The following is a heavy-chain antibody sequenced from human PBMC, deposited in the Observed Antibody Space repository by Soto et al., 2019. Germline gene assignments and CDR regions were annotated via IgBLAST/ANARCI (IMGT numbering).Heavy chain of an antibody. CDR3: ARMSTLDNSRYYMDV. D-gene: IGHD1-1*01. V-gene: IGHV1-18*04. J-gene: IGHJ6*03. Sequence: QAQLLQSGGELKKSGASVKVSCKASGYTFNTYGISWVRQAPGQGLEWMAWISIHNGNTNFAQKFQGRVTLTTDTSTSTANMELRSLRSDDTAVYCCARMSTLDNSRYYMDVRGKGSTVTVSS. CDR1: GYTFNTYG. CDR2: ISIHNGNT.